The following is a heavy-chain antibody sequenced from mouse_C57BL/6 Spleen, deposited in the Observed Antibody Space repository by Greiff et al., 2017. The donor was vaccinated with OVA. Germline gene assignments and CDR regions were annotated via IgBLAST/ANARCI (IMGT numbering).Heavy chain of an antibody. J-gene: IGHJ1*03. CDR1: GYTFTSYG. CDR3: VFDGSDV. V-gene: IGHV1-81*01. CDR2: IYPRSGNT. D-gene: IGHD2-3*01. Sequence: QVQLKESGAELARPGASVKLSCKASGYTFTSYGISWVKQRTGQGFEWIGEIYPRSGNTYYNEKFKGKATLTADKSSSTAYMELRSLTSEDSAVYFCVFDGSDVWGTGTTVTVSS.